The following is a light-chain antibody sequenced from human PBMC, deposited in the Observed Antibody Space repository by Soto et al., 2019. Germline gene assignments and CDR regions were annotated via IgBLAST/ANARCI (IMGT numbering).Light chain of an antibody. CDR1: SSDVGGYNY. V-gene: IGLV2-14*01. Sequence: QSALTQPASVSGSPGQSITISCTGPSSDVGGYNYVSWYQQHPGKAPKLMIYDVSHRPSGVSNRFSGSKSGNTASLTISGLQAEDEADYYCSSDTSNSPLVVFGGGTKLTVL. CDR2: DVS. CDR3: SSDTSNSPLVV. J-gene: IGLJ2*01.